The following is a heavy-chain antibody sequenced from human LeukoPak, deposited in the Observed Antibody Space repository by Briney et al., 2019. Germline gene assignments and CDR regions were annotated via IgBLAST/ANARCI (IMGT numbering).Heavy chain of an antibody. CDR3: ARSMGGSNDL. CDR2: INVKGYRT. Sequence: PGGSLRLSCAGSGFTFSNYWVHWVRQAPGKGLVWVSRINVKGYRTDYADSVSGRSIINRDNAKNTLNLQMNSLTAEDTAIYYCARSMGGSNDLWGQGTLVSVSS. J-gene: IGHJ5*02. V-gene: IGHV3-74*01. D-gene: IGHD2-15*01. CDR1: GFTFSNYW.